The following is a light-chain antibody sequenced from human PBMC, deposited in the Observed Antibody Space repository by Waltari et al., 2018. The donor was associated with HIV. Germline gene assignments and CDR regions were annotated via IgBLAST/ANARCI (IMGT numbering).Light chain of an antibody. CDR1: ALPKKY. J-gene: IGLJ3*02. CDR3: LSAYSSRTYWM. V-gene: IGLV3-16*01. Sequence: SYELTQPPSVSVSLGQMARITCSGEALPKKYAYWYQQKPGKFPVLVIYKDVERPSGIPERFLGSSSGTIVPLTISGFHAKDEADFYGLSAYSSRTYWMFVVGTRLAVL. CDR2: KDV.